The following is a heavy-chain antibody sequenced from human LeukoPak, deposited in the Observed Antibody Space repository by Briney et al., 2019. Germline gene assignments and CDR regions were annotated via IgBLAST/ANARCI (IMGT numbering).Heavy chain of an antibody. J-gene: IGHJ4*02. CDR3: ARVVDHDYGDYYLDY. D-gene: IGHD4-17*01. CDR1: GFTFSSYA. V-gene: IGHV3-23*01. Sequence: GGSLRLSCAASGFTFSSYAMSWVRQAPGKGLEWVSAISGSGVSTYYADSVKGRFTISSDNSKNTLYLQMDSLRAEDTAVYYCARVVDHDYGDYYLDYWGQGTLVTVSS. CDR2: ISGSGVST.